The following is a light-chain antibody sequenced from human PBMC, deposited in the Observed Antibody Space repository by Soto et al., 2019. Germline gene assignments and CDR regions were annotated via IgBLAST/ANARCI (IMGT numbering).Light chain of an antibody. CDR3: QHYKSASFT. CDR1: QGIRNY. Sequence: DIQMTQSPSSLSAAVGDRVTITCRASQGIRNYLAWYQQKPGKVPKLLIYAASTLQSGVPSRFSGGGSGTDFTLTISSLQPEDVATYYCQHYKSASFTCGPGTRVDFK. J-gene: IGKJ3*01. CDR2: AAS. V-gene: IGKV1-27*01.